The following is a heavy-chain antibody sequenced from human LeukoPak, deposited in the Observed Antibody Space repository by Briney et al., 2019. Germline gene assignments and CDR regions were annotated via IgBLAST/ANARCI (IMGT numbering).Heavy chain of an antibody. D-gene: IGHD6-13*01. V-gene: IGHV6-1*01. Sequence: SQTLSLTCALSGDSVSSNSAAWNWIRQSPSRGLEWLGRTYYRSKWYNDYAVSVKSRITINPDTSKNQFSLQLNSVTPEDTAVYYCARAYSSSWYGGGWFDPWGQGTLVTVSS. CDR3: ARAYSSSWYGGGWFDP. J-gene: IGHJ5*02. CDR1: GDSVSSNSAA. CDR2: TYYRSKWYN.